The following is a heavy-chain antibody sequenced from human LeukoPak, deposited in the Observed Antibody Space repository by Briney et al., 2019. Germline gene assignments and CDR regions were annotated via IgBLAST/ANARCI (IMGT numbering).Heavy chain of an antibody. Sequence: GSLRLSCAASGFTFSSYAMSWVRQAPGKGLEWIGEIHDTGSTNYNPPLKGRVTMSLDKSKNQFSLNLNSVTAADTAVYYCATYYDILSGYTFDYWGQGTLVAVSS. D-gene: IGHD3-9*01. J-gene: IGHJ4*02. CDR1: GFTFSSYAM. V-gene: IGHV4-4*02. CDR3: ATYYDILSGYTFDY. CDR2: IHDTGST.